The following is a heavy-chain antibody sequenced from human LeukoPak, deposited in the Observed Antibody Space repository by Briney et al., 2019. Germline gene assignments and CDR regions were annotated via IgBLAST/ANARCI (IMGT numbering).Heavy chain of an antibody. Sequence: SETLSLTCTVSGGSIGSFYWSWIRQPAGKGLEWIGRIYTSGSTNYNPSLKSRVTISVDTSKNQFSLKLSSVTAADTAVYYCARDSIYYGSGSRSGFDYWGQGTPVTVSS. D-gene: IGHD3-10*01. J-gene: IGHJ4*02. V-gene: IGHV4-4*07. CDR2: IYTSGST. CDR3: ARDSIYYGSGSRSGFDY. CDR1: GGSIGSFY.